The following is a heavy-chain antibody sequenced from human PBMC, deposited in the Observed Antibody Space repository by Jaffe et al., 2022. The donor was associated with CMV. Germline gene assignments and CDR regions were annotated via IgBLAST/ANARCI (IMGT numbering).Heavy chain of an antibody. Sequence: QVQLQESGPGLVKPSGTLSLTCTVSGDSINSSNWWTWVRQPPGKGLEWIGEIYHSGTTNYNPSLKSRVTISIDKSKNQFSLKLKSVTAADTAVYYCAIPGREAVEGWLGAFDIWGQGTMVTVSS. CDR2: IYHSGTT. CDR1: GDSINSSNW. V-gene: IGHV4-4*02. D-gene: IGHD3-10*01. CDR3: AIPGREAVEGWLGAFDI. J-gene: IGHJ3*02.